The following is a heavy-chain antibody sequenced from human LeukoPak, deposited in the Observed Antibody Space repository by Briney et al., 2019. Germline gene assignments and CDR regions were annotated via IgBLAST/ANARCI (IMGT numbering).Heavy chain of an antibody. CDR2: IYPGDSDT. CDR1: GYSFTSYW. D-gene: IGHD3-3*01. CDR3: ARHHYDFWSGYPPYGMDV. Sequence: KNGESLKISCKGSGYSFTSYWIGWVRQMPGKGLEWMGIIYPGDSDTRYSPSFQGQVTISADKSISTAYLQWSSLKASDTAMYYCARHHYDFWSGYPPYGMDVWGQGTTVTVSS. V-gene: IGHV5-51*01. J-gene: IGHJ6*02.